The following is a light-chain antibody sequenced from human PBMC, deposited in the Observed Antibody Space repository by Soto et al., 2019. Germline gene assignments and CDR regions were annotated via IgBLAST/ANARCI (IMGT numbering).Light chain of an antibody. V-gene: IGKV1-5*01. CDR3: QQYGSSGT. CDR2: DAA. CDR1: QTIKRW. Sequence: DIQMTQSPSTLSASVGDRATITCRASQTIKRWVAWYQQKPGQAPKLLIYDAASLESGIPSRFSGTGFGTEFTLTISSLQPDDFATYYCQQYGSSGTFGQGTKVEIK. J-gene: IGKJ1*01.